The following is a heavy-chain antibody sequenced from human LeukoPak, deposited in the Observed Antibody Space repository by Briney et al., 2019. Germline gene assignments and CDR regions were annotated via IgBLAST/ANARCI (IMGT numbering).Heavy chain of an antibody. J-gene: IGHJ4*02. D-gene: IGHD4-23*01. Sequence: GGSLRLSCAASGFTFSSYAMSWVRQAPGKGLEWVSVIYSGGSTYYADSVKGRFTISRDNSKNTLYLQMNSLRAEDTAVYYCARVRAYGGLFDYWGQGTLVTVSS. CDR2: IYSGGST. V-gene: IGHV3-53*01. CDR1: GFTFSSYA. CDR3: ARVRAYGGLFDY.